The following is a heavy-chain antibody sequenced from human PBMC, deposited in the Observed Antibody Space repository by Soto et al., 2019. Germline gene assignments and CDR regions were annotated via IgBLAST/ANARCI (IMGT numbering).Heavy chain of an antibody. V-gene: IGHV3-23*01. CDR3: AKDLSFGSGSYYNDPPDY. CDR2: ISGSGGST. J-gene: IGHJ4*02. D-gene: IGHD3-10*01. Sequence: GGSLRLSCAASGFTFSSYAMSWVRQAPGKGLEWVSAISGSGGSTYYADSVKGRFTISRDNSKNTLYLQMNSLRAEDTAVYYCAKDLSFGSGSYYNDPPDYWGQGTLVTVSS. CDR1: GFTFSSYA.